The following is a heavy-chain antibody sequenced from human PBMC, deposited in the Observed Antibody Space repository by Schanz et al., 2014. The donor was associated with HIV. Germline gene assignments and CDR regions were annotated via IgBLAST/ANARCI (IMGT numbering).Heavy chain of an antibody. CDR1: EYTFTGYY. J-gene: IGHJ2*01. CDR3: AMGPDYYDSSAYYRVGLWYFDL. CDR2: INPNSGGT. Sequence: QVQLVQSGPEVKKPGASVRVSCKASEYTFTGYYMHWVRQAPGQGLEWMGWINPNSGGTNYAQKFQGRVTMTRDTSISTAYMELRRLRYDDTAVYYCAMGPDYYDSSAYYRVGLWYFDLWGRGTLVTVSS. D-gene: IGHD3-22*01. V-gene: IGHV1-2*02.